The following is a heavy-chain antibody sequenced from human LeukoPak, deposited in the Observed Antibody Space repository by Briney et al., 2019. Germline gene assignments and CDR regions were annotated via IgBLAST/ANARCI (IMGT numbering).Heavy chain of an antibody. D-gene: IGHD6-6*01. Sequence: GESLKISCKGSGYSFTSYWIGWVRQMPGKGLEWMGIIYPGDSDTRYSPSFQGQVTISADKSISTAYLQWSSLKASDTAMYYCARRFEYSSSSHYYYMDVWGKGTTVTVSS. CDR2: IYPGDSDT. V-gene: IGHV5-51*01. J-gene: IGHJ6*03. CDR3: ARRFEYSSSSHYYYMDV. CDR1: GYSFTSYW.